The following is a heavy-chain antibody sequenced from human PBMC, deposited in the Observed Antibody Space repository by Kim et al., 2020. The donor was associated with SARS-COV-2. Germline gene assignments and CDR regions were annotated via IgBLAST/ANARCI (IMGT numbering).Heavy chain of an antibody. CDR1: GGTFSSYA. Sequence: SVKVSCKASGGTFSSYAISWVRQAPGQGLEWMGGIIPIFGTANYAQKFQGRVTITADESTSTAYMELSSLRSEDTAVYYCARYIDGYSGYDSSLYYYGMDVWGQGTTVTVSS. V-gene: IGHV1-69*13. D-gene: IGHD5-12*01. J-gene: IGHJ6*02. CDR2: IIPIFGTA. CDR3: ARYIDGYSGYDSSLYYYGMDV.